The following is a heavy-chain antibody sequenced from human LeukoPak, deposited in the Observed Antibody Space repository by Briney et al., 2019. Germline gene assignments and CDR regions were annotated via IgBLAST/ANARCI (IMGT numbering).Heavy chain of an antibody. J-gene: IGHJ3*02. CDR2: IYYSGST. CDR3: ARERTTFDAFDI. Sequence: SETLSLTCTVSGGSISSSSYYWGWIRQPPGKGLEWIGSIYYSGSTYYNPSLKSRVTISVDTSKNQFSLKLSSVTAADTAVYYCARERTTFDAFDIWGQGTMVTVSS. D-gene: IGHD2/OR15-2a*01. V-gene: IGHV4-39*02. CDR1: GGSISSSSYY.